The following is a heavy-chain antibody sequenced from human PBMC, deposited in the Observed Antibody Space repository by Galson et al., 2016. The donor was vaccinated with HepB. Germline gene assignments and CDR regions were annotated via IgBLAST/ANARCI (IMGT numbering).Heavy chain of an antibody. CDR3: AKDALITLVRGVIMSYFDY. CDR1: GFTFSSYG. Sequence: SLRLSCAASGFTFSSYGMHWVRQASGKGLEWVAVISNDGSNKDYADSVKGRFTISRDNSKNTLYLQMNSLRPEATAVYYCAKDALITLVRGVIMSYFDYWGQGALVTVSS. J-gene: IGHJ4*02. D-gene: IGHD3-10*01. CDR2: ISNDGSNK. V-gene: IGHV3-30*18.